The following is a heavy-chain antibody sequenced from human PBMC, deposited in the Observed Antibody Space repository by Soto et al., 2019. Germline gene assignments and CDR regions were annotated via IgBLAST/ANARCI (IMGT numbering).Heavy chain of an antibody. CDR2: IYPSGTT. CDR3: ARDDYGSAGMDV. CDR1: GDSFSSYY. D-gene: IGHD3-10*01. Sequence: PSETLSLTCTVSGDSFSSYYWSWIRQPAGKGLEWIGHIYPSGTTNYNPSLKSRLTMSRDTSKNHFSLSPRSVTAADTAVYFCARDDYGSAGMDVWGQGTTVTVSS. V-gene: IGHV4-4*07. J-gene: IGHJ6*02.